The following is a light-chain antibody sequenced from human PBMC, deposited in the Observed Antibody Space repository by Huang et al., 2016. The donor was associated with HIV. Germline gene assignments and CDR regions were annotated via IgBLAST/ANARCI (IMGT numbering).Light chain of an antibody. Sequence: EIVLTQSPATLSLSPGERATLSCRASQSVNNYLGWYQQKPGQAPRLLIYDTSTRATGVPARFSGSGSGTAFTLTISGLEPEDFAVYYCQQRSNLLTFGGGPRWRS. CDR1: QSVNNY. CDR3: QQRSNLLT. V-gene: IGKV3-11*01. J-gene: IGKJ4*01. CDR2: DTS.